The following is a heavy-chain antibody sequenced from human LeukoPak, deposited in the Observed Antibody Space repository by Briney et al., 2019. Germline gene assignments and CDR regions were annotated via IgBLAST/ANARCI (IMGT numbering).Heavy chain of an antibody. CDR1: GFTFTTYS. D-gene: IGHD6-19*01. J-gene: IGHJ4*02. CDR2: ISGTGSTI. CDR3: ARDSASVAFDY. V-gene: IGHV3-48*01. Sequence: SGGSLRLSCAASGFTFTTYSINWVRQAPGKGLEWVSYISGTGSTIQYADSVKGRFTISRDNAKNSVSLQMNSLRAEDTAIYYCARDSASVAFDYWGQGTLVTVSS.